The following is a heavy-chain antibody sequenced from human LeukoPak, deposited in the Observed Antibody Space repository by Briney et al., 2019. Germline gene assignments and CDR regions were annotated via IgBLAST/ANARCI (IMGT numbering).Heavy chain of an antibody. J-gene: IGHJ4*02. V-gene: IGHV3-48*03. CDR3: ARGVGTGFSDS. Sequence: PGGSLRLSWTASRFTFSNYEMTWVRQAPGKGLEWVSHISSSGTTIYYADSVQGRFTISRDNAKNSLYLQMNSLRADDTAAYYCARGVGTGFSDSWGQGTLVTVSS. D-gene: IGHD7-27*01. CDR2: ISSSGTTI. CDR1: RFTFSNYE.